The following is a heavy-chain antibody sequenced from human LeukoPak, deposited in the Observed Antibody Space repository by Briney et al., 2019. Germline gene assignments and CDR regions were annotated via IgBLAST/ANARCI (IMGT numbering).Heavy chain of an antibody. CDR3: AARTVTTGYYYMDV. CDR2: IYTSGST. Sequence: SETLSLTCTVSGGSISSYYWSWIRQPAGKGLEWIGRIYTSGSTNYNPSLKSRVTMSVDTSKNQFSLKLSSVTAADTAVYYCAARTVTTGYYYMDVWGKGTTVTVS. V-gene: IGHV4-4*07. CDR1: GGSISSYY. D-gene: IGHD4-17*01. J-gene: IGHJ6*03.